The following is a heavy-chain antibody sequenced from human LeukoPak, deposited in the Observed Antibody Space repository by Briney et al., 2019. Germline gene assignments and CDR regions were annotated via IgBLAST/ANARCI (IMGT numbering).Heavy chain of an antibody. Sequence: SETLSLTCTVSGGSISTYYWNWIRQPAGKGLEWIGRIYTSGSTNYNPSLKSRVTMSVDTSKNQFSLKLSSVTAADTAVYYCARDLSSGTYPYYYYYMDVGGKGTTVTVSS. CDR2: IYTSGST. V-gene: IGHV4-4*07. D-gene: IGHD1-26*01. CDR1: GGSISTYY. J-gene: IGHJ6*03. CDR3: ARDLSSGTYPYYYYYMDV.